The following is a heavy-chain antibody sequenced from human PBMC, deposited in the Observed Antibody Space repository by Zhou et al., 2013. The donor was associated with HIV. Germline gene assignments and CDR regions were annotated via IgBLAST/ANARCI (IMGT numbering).Heavy chain of an antibody. V-gene: IGHV1-69*15. D-gene: IGHD6-6*01. CDR1: GDTFSSYV. CDR2: IIPIFGTA. Sequence: QVQLVQSGAEVKKPGSSVKVSCKASGDTFSSYVISWVRQAPGQGLEWMGRIIPIFGTATYAQKFQGRVTITADESTSTAYMELSSLTSEDTAVYYCARDHSSHSFEYSSSYWGQGTLVTVSS. CDR3: ARDHSSHSFEYSSSY. J-gene: IGHJ4*02.